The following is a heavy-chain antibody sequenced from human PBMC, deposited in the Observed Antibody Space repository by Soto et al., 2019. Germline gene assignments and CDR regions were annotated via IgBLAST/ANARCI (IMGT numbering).Heavy chain of an antibody. CDR1: GFSLTTRGVG. Sequence: QITLKESGPPLVKPTQTLTLTCTFSGFSLTTRGVGVGWIRQPPGKALECLALIYWDDDKRYSPSLQSRLSITKDTSKHQVVLTMTNVAPVDTATYYCAHIPNYYQYDWFDPWGQGTLVSVSS. CDR3: AHIPNYYQYDWFDP. CDR2: IYWDDDK. J-gene: IGHJ5*02. D-gene: IGHD3-16*01. V-gene: IGHV2-5*02.